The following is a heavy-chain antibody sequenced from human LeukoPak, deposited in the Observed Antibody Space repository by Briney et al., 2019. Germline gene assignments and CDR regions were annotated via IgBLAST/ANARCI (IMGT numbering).Heavy chain of an antibody. CDR2: INPNSGGT. Sequence: ASVKVSCKASGYTFTGYYMHWVRQAPGQGLEWMGWINPNSGGTNYAQKFQGRVTMTRDTSISTAYMELSRLRSDDTAVYYCARVRGVRSDLHYFDYWGQGTLVTVSS. D-gene: IGHD3-10*01. CDR3: ARVRGVRSDLHYFDY. CDR1: GYTFTGYY. J-gene: IGHJ4*02. V-gene: IGHV1-2*02.